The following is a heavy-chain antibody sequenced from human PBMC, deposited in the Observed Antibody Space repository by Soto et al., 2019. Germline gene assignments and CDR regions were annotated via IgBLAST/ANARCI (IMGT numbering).Heavy chain of an antibody. CDR3: ARQGDDFWSGYATI. J-gene: IGHJ3*02. Sequence: SETLSLTCTVSGGSISSYYWSWIRQPPGKGLEWIGYIYYSGSTNYNPSLKSRVTISVDTSKNQFSLKLSSVTAADTAVYYCARQGDDFWSGYATIWGQGTMVTVSS. CDR2: IYYSGST. D-gene: IGHD3-3*01. CDR1: GGSISSYY. V-gene: IGHV4-59*08.